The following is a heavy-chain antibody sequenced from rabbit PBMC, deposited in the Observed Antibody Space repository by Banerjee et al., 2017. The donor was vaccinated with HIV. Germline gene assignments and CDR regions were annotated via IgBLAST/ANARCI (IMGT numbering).Heavy chain of an antibody. J-gene: IGHJ4*01. CDR3: ARGAINDYVTYFNL. V-gene: IGHV1S45*01. D-gene: IGHD6-1*01. CDR1: RFDFITYYV. Sequence: QEQLKETGGGLVQPGGSLTLSCKASRFDFITYYVSWVRRAPGKGLEWIACIYAGSSGSTYYASWAKGRFTISKTSSTTVALQMTSLTAADTATYFCARGAINDYVTYFNLWGPGTLVT. CDR2: IYAGSSGST.